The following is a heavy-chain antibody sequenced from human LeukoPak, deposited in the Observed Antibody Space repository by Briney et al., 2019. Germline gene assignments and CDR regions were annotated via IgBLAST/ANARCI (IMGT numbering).Heavy chain of an antibody. CDR1: GFTFSSYG. J-gene: IGHJ4*02. D-gene: IGHD3-16*01. V-gene: IGHV3-33*01. Sequence: GRSLRLSCAASGFTFSSYGMHWVRQAPGKGLEWVAVIWYDGSNKYYADSVKGRFTISRDNSKNTLYLQMSSLRAEDTAVYYCARDENDYVWGSPDYWGQGTLVTVSS. CDR3: ARDENDYVWGSPDY. CDR2: IWYDGSNK.